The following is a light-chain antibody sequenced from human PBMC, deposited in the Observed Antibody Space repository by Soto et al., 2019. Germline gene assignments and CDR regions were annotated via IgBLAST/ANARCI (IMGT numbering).Light chain of an antibody. J-gene: IGLJ3*02. V-gene: IGLV4-60*03. CDR2: VESSGSY. Sequence: QPVLTQSSSASASLGSSVKLTCTLSSGHRTYIIAWHQQQPGKAPRYLMKVESSGSYNKGSGVPDRFSGSSSGADRYLTISNLQSEDEADYYCETWDSNTWVFGGGTKLTVL. CDR1: SGHRTYI. CDR3: ETWDSNTWV.